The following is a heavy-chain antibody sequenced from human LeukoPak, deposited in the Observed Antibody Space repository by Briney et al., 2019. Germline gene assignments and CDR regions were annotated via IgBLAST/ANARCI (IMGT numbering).Heavy chain of an antibody. V-gene: IGHV3-21*06. J-gene: IGHJ5*02. D-gene: IGHD5-18*01. CDR1: GFTFSSYS. CDR3: ARDWDLSDTAMVGYNWFDP. CDR2: ISSSSSYI. Sequence: GGSLRLSXAASGFTFSSYSMNWVSQAPGKGLEWVSSISSSSSYIYYADSVKGRFTISRDNAKNSLYLQMNSLRAEDTAVYYCARDWDLSDTAMVGYNWFDPWGQGTLVTVSS.